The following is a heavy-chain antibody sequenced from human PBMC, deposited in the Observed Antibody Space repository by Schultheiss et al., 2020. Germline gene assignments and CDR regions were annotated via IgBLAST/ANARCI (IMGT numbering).Heavy chain of an antibody. Sequence: WGSLRLSCSASGFIFNNYGMHWVRQAPGKGLEYVSGIGRTGGSTYHADSVKDRFTISRDKSKNTLYLQMNSLRTEDTAVYYCVKESAGTFGYLFDYFDYWGQGTLVTVSS. CDR2: IGRTGGST. D-gene: IGHD5-18*01. CDR1: GFIFNNYG. J-gene: IGHJ4*02. V-gene: IGHV3-64D*06. CDR3: VKESAGTFGYLFDYFDY.